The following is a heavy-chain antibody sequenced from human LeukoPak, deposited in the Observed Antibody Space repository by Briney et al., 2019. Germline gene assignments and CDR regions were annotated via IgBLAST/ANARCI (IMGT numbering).Heavy chain of an antibody. CDR1: GGTFSSYA. V-gene: IGHV1-69*04. D-gene: IGHD3-22*01. CDR3: ARGTNYYDSSGYLDVFDY. J-gene: IGHJ4*02. Sequence: SVKVSCKASGGTFSSYAISWVRQAPGQGLEWMGRIIPILGIANYAQKFQGRVTITADKSTSTAYMELSSLRSEDTAVYYCARGTNYYDSSGYLDVFDYWGQGTLVTVSS. CDR2: IIPILGIA.